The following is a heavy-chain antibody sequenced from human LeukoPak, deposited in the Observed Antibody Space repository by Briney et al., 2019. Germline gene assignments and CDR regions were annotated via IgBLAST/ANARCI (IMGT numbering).Heavy chain of an antibody. CDR1: GFTFSSYS. J-gene: IGHJ6*02. Sequence: GGSLRLSCAASGFTFSSYSMHWVRQAPGKGLEWVSYISSSSSTIYYAASVKGRFTISRDNAKNALYLQMNRLRAEDTAVYYCARGEIVATIYYYYGMDVWGQGTTVTVCS. V-gene: IGHV3-48*01. CDR2: ISSSSSTI. CDR3: ARGEIVATIYYYYGMDV. D-gene: IGHD5-12*01.